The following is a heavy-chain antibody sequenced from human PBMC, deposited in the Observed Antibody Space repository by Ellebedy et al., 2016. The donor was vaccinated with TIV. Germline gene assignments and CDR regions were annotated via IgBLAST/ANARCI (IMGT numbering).Heavy chain of an antibody. V-gene: IGHV7-4-1*02. J-gene: IGHJ6*02. D-gene: IGHD4-17*01. Sequence: AASVKVSCKASGYTFTNYPISWVRQAPGQGLEWMGWIDTNTGNPTYAQGFTGRVVFSLDTSVNTAFVEISSLEAEDTAVFYCARGGETTVTQYYYYHGMDVWGQGTSVTVSS. CDR2: IDTNTGNP. CDR1: GYTFTNYP. CDR3: ARGGETTVTQYYYYHGMDV.